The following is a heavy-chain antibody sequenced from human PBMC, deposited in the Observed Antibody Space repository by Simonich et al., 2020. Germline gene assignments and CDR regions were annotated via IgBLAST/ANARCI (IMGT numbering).Heavy chain of an antibody. CDR3: ARVGYSNYYYYGMDV. D-gene: IGHD6-13*01. J-gene: IGHJ6*02. CDR2: IYHSGST. Sequence: QVQLQESGPGLVKPSETLSLTCAVSGYSISSGYYWGWIRQPPGKGLEWFGSIYHSGSTSSTPSLKSRVTISVDTSKNQFSLKLSSVTAADTAVYYCARVGYSNYYYYGMDVWGQGTTVTVSS. CDR1: GYSISSGYY. V-gene: IGHV4-38-2*01.